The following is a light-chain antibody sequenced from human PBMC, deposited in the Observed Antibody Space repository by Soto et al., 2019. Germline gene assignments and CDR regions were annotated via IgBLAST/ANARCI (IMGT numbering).Light chain of an antibody. CDR3: QQYSSWPLT. J-gene: IGKJ4*01. V-gene: IGKV3-15*01. CDR2: GAS. CDR1: RSVDTR. Sequence: ETVMTQSPATLSMSPGERVTLSCRASRSVDTRLAWYQQKPGQAPRLLIYGASTRATGIRASFSGSGSETEFTLTISSLQSEDFAVYYCQQYSSWPLTFGGGTKVDLK.